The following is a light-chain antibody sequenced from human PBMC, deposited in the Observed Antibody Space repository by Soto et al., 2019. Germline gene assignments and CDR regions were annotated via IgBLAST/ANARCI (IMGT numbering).Light chain of an antibody. CDR2: SNN. CDR1: SSNIGSNT. Sequence: VLTQPPSASGTPGQRVTISCSGGSSNIGSNTVNWFQQLSGTAPKLLIYSNNQRPSGVPDRFSVSKSGTSASLAISGLQSEDEADYYCAAWDDSLNGRVFGGGTKLTVL. J-gene: IGLJ3*02. V-gene: IGLV1-44*01. CDR3: AAWDDSLNGRV.